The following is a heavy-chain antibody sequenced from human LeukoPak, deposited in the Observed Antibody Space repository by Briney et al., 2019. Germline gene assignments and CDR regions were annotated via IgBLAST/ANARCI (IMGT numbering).Heavy chain of an antibody. Sequence: GGSLRLSCAASGFTFSSYSMNWVRQAPGKGLEWVSYISSSSSTIYYADSVKGRFTISRDNAKNSLYLQMNSLRAEDTAVYYCAKVGVPSYSSGWYGSLHYYYMDVWGKGTTVTVSS. CDR2: ISSSSSTI. CDR3: AKVGVPSYSSGWYGSLHYYYMDV. CDR1: GFTFSSYS. J-gene: IGHJ6*03. D-gene: IGHD6-19*01. V-gene: IGHV3-48*01.